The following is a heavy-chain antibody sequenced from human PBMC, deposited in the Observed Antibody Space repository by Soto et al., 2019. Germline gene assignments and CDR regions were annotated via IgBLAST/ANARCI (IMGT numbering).Heavy chain of an antibody. J-gene: IGHJ4*02. CDR2: LKPSGGSA. D-gene: IGHD2-21*02. CDR1: GYTFTNFY. CDR3: ARLLVPYCGGDCFSGFDY. Sequence: ASVKVSCTASGYTFTNFYIHWVRQAPGQGLEWMGILKPSGGSAEYAQKLQGRVTLTRDTSTSTVYMELSSLKSEDTAVYYCARLLVPYCGGDCFSGFDYWGQGTQVTVSS. V-gene: IGHV1-46*01.